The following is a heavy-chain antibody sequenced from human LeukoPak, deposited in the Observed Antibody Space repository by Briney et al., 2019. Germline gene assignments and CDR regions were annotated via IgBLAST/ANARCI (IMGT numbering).Heavy chain of an antibody. D-gene: IGHD2-2*01. CDR3: ATYRTSFIYWYFDL. CDR1: GGSINSYY. Sequence: PSETLSLTCTVSGGSINSYYWSWIRQPPGKGLEWIGYISYTGSTNYNPSLKSRVSLSVDTSKNQFSLELSSVTAADTAVYYCATYRTSFIYWYFDLWGRGTLVTVSS. CDR2: ISYTGST. V-gene: IGHV4-59*01. J-gene: IGHJ2*01.